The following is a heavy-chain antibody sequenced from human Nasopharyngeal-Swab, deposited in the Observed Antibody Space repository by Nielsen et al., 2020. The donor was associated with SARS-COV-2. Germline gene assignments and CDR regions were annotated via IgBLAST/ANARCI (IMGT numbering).Heavy chain of an antibody. D-gene: IGHD5-18*01. J-gene: IGHJ6*03. CDR1: GGSISSSSYY. CDR2: IYYSGST. CDR3: ATYGYGSYYYYYMDV. Sequence: SDTLSLTCTVSGGSISSSSYYWVWIRQPPGKGLEWIGSIYYSGSTYYNPSLKSRVTISVDTSKNQFPLKLSSVTTADTAVYYCATYGYGSYYYYYMDVWGKGTTVTVSS. V-gene: IGHV4-39*01.